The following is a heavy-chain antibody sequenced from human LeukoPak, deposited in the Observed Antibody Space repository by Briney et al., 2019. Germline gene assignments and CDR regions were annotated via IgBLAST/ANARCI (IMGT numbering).Heavy chain of an antibody. J-gene: IGHJ5*02. V-gene: IGHV1-8*03. CDR2: MNPNSGNT. CDR3: ARGGDLYDFWSGYYNP. CDR1: GYTFTSYD. D-gene: IGHD3-3*01. Sequence: ASVKASCKASGYTFTSYDINWVRQATGQGLEWMGWMNPNSGNTGYAQKFQGRVTITRNTSISTAYMELSSLRSEDTAVYYCARGGDLYDFWSGYYNPWGQGTLVTVSS.